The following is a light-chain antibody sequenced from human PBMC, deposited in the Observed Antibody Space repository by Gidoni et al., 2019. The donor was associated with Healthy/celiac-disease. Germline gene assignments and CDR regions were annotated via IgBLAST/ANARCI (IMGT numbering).Light chain of an antibody. CDR3: QQRRT. CDR1: QSVSSY. CDR2: DAS. Sequence: ELVLTQSPATLSLSPGERATLSCRASQSVSSYLAWYQQKPGQAPRLLIYDASNRATGIPARFSGSGSGTDFTLTISSLEPEDFAVYYCQQRRTFGGGTKVEIK. V-gene: IGKV3-11*01. J-gene: IGKJ4*01.